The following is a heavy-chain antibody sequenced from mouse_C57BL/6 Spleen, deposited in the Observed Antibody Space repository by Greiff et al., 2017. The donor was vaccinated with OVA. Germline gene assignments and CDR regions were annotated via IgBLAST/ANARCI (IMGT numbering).Heavy chain of an antibody. J-gene: IGHJ1*03. CDR3: ARSGDYEWYFDV. Sequence: VQLVESGAELVKPGASVKISCKASGYAFSSYWMNWVKQRPGKGLEWIGQIYPGDGDTNYNGKFKGKATLTADKSSSTAYMQLSSLTSEDSAVYFCARSGDYEWYFDVWGTGTTVTVSS. D-gene: IGHD2-4*01. CDR1: GYAFSSYW. CDR2: IYPGDGDT. V-gene: IGHV1-80*01.